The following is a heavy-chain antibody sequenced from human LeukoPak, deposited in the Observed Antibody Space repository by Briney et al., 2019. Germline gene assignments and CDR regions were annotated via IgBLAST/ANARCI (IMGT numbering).Heavy chain of an antibody. V-gene: IGHV1-24*01. J-gene: IGHJ6*02. Sequence: ASVKVSCKVSGYILTELSMHWVRQAPGKGLEWMGGFDPEDGETIYAQKFQGRVTMTEDTSTDTAYMELSSLRSEDTAVYYCATVGSSSWYDDYYYGMDVWGQGTTVTVSS. CDR1: GYILTELS. CDR3: ATVGSSSWYDDYYYGMDV. CDR2: FDPEDGET. D-gene: IGHD6-13*01.